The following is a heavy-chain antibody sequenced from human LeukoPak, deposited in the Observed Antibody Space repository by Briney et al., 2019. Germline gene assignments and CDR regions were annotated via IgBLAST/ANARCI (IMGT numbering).Heavy chain of an antibody. CDR3: ARKPISPFLRYSSGWLLSGNYDY. CDR2: IYYSGST. J-gene: IGHJ4*02. CDR1: GGSISSGGYY. V-gene: IGHV4-31*03. Sequence: SETLSLTCTVSGGSISSGGYYWSWIRQHPGTGLEWIGYIYYSGSTYYNPSLKSRVTISVDTSKNQFSLKLSSVTAADTAVYYCARKPISPFLRYSSGWLLSGNYDYWGQGTLVTVSS. D-gene: IGHD6-19*01.